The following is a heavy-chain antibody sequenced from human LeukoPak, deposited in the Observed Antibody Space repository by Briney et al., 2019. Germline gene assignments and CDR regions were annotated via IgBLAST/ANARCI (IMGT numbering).Heavy chain of an antibody. V-gene: IGHV4-4*02. J-gene: IGHJ4*02. Sequence: SGTLSLTCAVSGGSISSSNWWSWVRQPPGKGLEWIGEIYHSGSTNYNPSLKSRLTISVDKSKSQFSLKLSSVTAADTAVYYCARGSSGYYRDYWGQGTLVTVSS. D-gene: IGHD3-22*01. CDR3: ARGSSGYYRDY. CDR2: IYHSGST. CDR1: GGSISSSNW.